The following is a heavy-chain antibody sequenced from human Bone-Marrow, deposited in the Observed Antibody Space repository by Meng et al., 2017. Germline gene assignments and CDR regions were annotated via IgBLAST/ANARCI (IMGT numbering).Heavy chain of an antibody. J-gene: IGHJ4*02. D-gene: IGHD3-10*01. CDR1: GFTFSSYS. CDR3: ARGYYGSGSVGY. Sequence: GESLKISCAASGFTFSSYSMNWVRQAPGKGLEWVSSISSESAHILYAESVKGRFIISRDNAKNSLYLQMNSLRAEDTAVYYCARGYYGSGSVGYWGQGTLVTVSS. CDR2: ISSESAHI. V-gene: IGHV3-21*01.